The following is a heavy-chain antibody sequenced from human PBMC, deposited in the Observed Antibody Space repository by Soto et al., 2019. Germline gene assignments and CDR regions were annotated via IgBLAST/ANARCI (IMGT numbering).Heavy chain of an antibody. J-gene: IGHJ6*02. D-gene: IGHD2-21*02. CDR3: SRAQLILPAHDFFYGSDV. V-gene: IGHV3-7*03. Sequence: DVQLEESGGGLVQPGESLRLSCEVSGFTLSMYSMSWVRQAPGKGLEWVAKIPQEGSDGHYVDSVKGRFTISRDNAKNSVYLQMNSRRADDTAVYYCSRAQLILPAHDFFYGSDVWGQGAKVTVSS. CDR2: IPQEGSDG. CDR1: GFTLSMYS.